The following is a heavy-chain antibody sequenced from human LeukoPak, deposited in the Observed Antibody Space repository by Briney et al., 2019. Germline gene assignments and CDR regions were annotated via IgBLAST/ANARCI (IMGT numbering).Heavy chain of an antibody. V-gene: IGHV3-11*01. CDR2: ISSSGSML. CDR1: GFTFSDYY. Sequence: RGSLRLSCAVSGFTFSDYYMSWVRQAPGKGLEWVSYISSSGSMLHYADSVEGRFTISRDNAKNSLYLQMSSLRVEDTAVYYCARDLWLGSSGYNPLQGGTPGAYWGQGTLVTVSS. D-gene: IGHD3-22*01. J-gene: IGHJ4*02. CDR3: ARDLWLGSSGYNPLQGGTPGAY.